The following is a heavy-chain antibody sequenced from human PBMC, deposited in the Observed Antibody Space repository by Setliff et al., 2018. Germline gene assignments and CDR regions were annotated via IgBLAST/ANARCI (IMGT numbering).Heavy chain of an antibody. D-gene: IGHD3-3*01. Sequence: SETLSLTCAVSGASINSSHYWGWIRQPPGKGLEWIATIYHRGRKYYNPSLQSRVSVSLDTSKNHFSLRLTSMTAADTAVYYCATPGRDDLDSPFEPFDIWGQGTMVTVSS. CDR2: IYHRGRK. V-gene: IGHV4-38-2*01. J-gene: IGHJ3*02. CDR3: ATPGRDDLDSPFEPFDI. CDR1: GASINSSHY.